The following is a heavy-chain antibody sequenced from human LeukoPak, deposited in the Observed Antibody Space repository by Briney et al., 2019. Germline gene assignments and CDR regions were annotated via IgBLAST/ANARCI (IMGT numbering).Heavy chain of an antibody. Sequence: ASVKVSCKASGYTFTSYYMHWVRQAPGQGLEWMGIINPSGGSTSYAQKFQGRVTITADESTSTAYMELSSLRSEDTAVYYCARGPRSGYDSRYFDYWGQGTLVTVSS. J-gene: IGHJ4*02. D-gene: IGHD5-12*01. CDR3: ARGPRSGYDSRYFDY. CDR1: GYTFTSYY. CDR2: INPSGGST. V-gene: IGHV1-46*01.